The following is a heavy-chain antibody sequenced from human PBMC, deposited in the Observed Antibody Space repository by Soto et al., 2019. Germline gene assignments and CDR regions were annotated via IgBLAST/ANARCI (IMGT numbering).Heavy chain of an antibody. CDR1: GVSISSGYYY. Sequence: SETLSLTCTLSGVSISSGYYYWRWLRPPTGKCLECIVYIYYSGSTYYNPSLKSRVTISVDTSKNQFSLKLSSVTAADTAVYYCARRQYQLLFSWFDPWGQGTLVTVSS. J-gene: IGHJ5*02. D-gene: IGHD2-2*01. V-gene: IGHV4-31*03. CDR3: ARRQYQLLFSWFDP. CDR2: IYYSGST.